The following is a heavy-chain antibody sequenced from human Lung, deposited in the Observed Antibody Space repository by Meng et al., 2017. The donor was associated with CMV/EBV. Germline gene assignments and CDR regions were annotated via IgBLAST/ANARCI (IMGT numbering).Heavy chain of an antibody. CDR3: ARVAYDFWSGFTFYFDY. Sequence: GEXXKISCAASGFTVSSNYMRWVRQAPGKGLEWVSVIYSGGSTYYADSVKGRFTISRDNSKNTLYLQMNSLRAEDTAVYYCARVAYDFWSGFTFYFDYWCRGTLVTVSS. CDR1: GFTVSSNY. V-gene: IGHV3-53*01. J-gene: IGHJ4*01. D-gene: IGHD3-3*01. CDR2: IYSGGST.